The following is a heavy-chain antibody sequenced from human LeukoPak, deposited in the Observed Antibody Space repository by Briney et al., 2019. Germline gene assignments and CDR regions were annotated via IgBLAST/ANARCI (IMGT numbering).Heavy chain of an antibody. V-gene: IGHV4-31*03. CDR3: ARVSDYYDSSGYYASHAFDI. CDR1: GGSISSGGYY. CDR2: IYCSGST. Sequence: SETLSLTCTVPGGSISSGGYYWSWIRQHPGKGLEWIGYIYCSGSTYYNPSLKSRVTISVDTSKNQFSLKLSSVTAADTAVYYCARVSDYYDSSGYYASHAFDIWGQGTMVTVSS. D-gene: IGHD3-22*01. J-gene: IGHJ3*02.